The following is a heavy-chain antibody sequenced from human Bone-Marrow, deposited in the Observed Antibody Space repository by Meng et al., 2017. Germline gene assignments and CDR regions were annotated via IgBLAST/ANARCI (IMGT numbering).Heavy chain of an antibody. CDR3: ARDGLSSWYYVLDYYYYGMDV. CDR2: IYYSGST. CDR1: GGSISSSSYY. D-gene: IGHD6-13*01. J-gene: IGHJ6*02. Sequence: SETLSLTCTVPGGSISSSSYYWGWIRQPPGKGLEWIGSIYYSGSTYYNPSLKSRVTISVDTSKNQFSLKLSSVTAADTAVYYCARDGLSSWYYVLDYYYYGMDVWGQGTTVTVSS. V-gene: IGHV4-39*07.